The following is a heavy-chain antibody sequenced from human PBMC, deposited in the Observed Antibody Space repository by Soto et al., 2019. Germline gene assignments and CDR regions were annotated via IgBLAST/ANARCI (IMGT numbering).Heavy chain of an antibody. CDR3: APQIFS. J-gene: IGHJ4*02. Sequence: GGSLRLSCAASGFTFSSYAMHWVRQAPGKGLEWVAVISYDGSNKYYADSVKGRFTISRDNSKNTLYLQMNSLRAEDTAVYYCAPQIFSWGQGTLVTVSS. CDR1: GFTFSSYA. CDR2: ISYDGSNK. V-gene: IGHV3-30-3*01.